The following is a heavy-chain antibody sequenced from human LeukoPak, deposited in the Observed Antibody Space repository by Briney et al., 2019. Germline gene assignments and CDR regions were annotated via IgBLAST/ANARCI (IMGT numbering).Heavy chain of an antibody. Sequence: PSQTLSLTCTVSGGSISSGSYYWSWIRQPAGKGLEWIGRIYTSGSTNYNPSLKSRVTISVDTSKNQFSLKLNSVTAADTAVYFCARGKTRTTIAPLRNKLEYSFHYWGQGTLVTVSS. CDR2: IYTSGST. V-gene: IGHV4-61*02. D-gene: IGHD6-6*01. CDR1: GGSISSGSYY. J-gene: IGHJ4*02. CDR3: ARGKTRTTIAPLRNKLEYSFHY.